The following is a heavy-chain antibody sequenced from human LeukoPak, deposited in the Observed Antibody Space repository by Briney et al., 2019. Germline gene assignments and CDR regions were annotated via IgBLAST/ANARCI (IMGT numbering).Heavy chain of an antibody. D-gene: IGHD6-13*01. J-gene: IGHJ5*02. CDR3: ARFDSSSWYPVGWFDP. V-gene: IGHV3-53*01. CDR2: IYSGGTT. CDR1: GFTVSSNY. Sequence: GGSLTLSCAASGFTVSSNYMSWVRQAPGKGLEWVSVIYSGGTTYYADSVKGQFTISRDHSKTTLYLQMTSLRAEDTAVYFCARFDSSSWYPVGWFDPWGQGTLVTVSS.